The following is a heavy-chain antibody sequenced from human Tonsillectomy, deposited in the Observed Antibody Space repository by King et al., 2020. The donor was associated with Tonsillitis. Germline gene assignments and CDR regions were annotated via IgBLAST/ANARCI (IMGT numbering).Heavy chain of an antibody. Sequence: EVQLVESGGGLVQPGGSLRLSCAASGFTFSSYEMNWVRQAPGKGLEWVSYISSSGSTIYYADSVKGRFTISRDNAKNSLYLQMNSLRAEDTAVYYCASEDIYDSSGGSWGQGTLVTVSS. CDR3: ASEDIYDSSGGS. V-gene: IGHV3-48*03. J-gene: IGHJ5*02. CDR1: GFTFSSYE. D-gene: IGHD3-22*01. CDR2: ISSSGSTI.